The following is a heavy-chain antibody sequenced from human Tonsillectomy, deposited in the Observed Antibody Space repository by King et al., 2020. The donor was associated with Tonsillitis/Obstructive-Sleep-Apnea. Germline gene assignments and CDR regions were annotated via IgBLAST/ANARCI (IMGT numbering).Heavy chain of an antibody. J-gene: IGHJ1*01. CDR2: IYYSGST. D-gene: IGHD4-23*01. Sequence: VQLVESGPGLVKPSETLSLTCTVSGGSISSYYWSWIRQPPGKGLEWIGYIYYSGSTNYNPSLKSRVSISVDTSKNQFSLKLSSVAAADTAVYYCASRTTVVTPGYFQYWGQGPLVTVSS. V-gene: IGHV4-59*08. CDR3: ASRTTVVTPGYFQY. CDR1: GGSISSYY.